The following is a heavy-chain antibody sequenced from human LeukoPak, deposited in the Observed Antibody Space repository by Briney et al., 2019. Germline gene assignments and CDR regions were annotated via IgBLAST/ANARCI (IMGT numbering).Heavy chain of an antibody. D-gene: IGHD3-3*01. V-gene: IGHV3-7*01. Sequence: PGGSLRLSCAASGFTFSSYWMSWVRQAPGKGLEWVANIKQDGSEKYYVDSVKGRFTISRDNAKNPLYLQMNSLRAEDTAVYYCATRLYYDFWSGYDSPYYFDYWGQGTLVTVSS. CDR2: IKQDGSEK. CDR1: GFTFSSYW. CDR3: ATRLYYDFWSGYDSPYYFDY. J-gene: IGHJ4*02.